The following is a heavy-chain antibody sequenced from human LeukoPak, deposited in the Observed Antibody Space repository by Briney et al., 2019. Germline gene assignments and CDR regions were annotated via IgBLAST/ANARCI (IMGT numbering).Heavy chain of an antibody. CDR3: ARDMRVTRMLGGYSYGLFDY. CDR2: INPSGGST. J-gene: IGHJ4*02. V-gene: IGHV1-46*01. CDR1: GYSFTSYG. Sequence: ASVKVSCKASGYSFTSYGITWVRQAPGQGLEWMGIINPSGGSTSYAQKFQGRVTMTGDTSTSTVYMELSSLRSEDTAVYYCARDMRVTRMLGGYSYGLFDYWGQGTLVTVSS. D-gene: IGHD5-18*01.